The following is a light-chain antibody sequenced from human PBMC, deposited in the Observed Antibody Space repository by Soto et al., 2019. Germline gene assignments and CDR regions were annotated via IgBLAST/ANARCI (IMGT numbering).Light chain of an antibody. V-gene: IGKV1-8*01. Sequence: IRIALVPSAMPPPTVESETITWRASQGISNYLAWYQQKPGKAPKLLIYAASTLQSGVPSRFSGSGSGTDFTLTISCLQSEDFATYFCQQYYSYPLSFGGGTKVDIK. CDR2: AAS. J-gene: IGKJ4*01. CDR3: QQYYSYPLS. CDR1: QGISNY.